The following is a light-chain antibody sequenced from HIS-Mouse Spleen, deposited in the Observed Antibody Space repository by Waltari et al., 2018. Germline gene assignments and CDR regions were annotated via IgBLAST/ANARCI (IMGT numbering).Light chain of an antibody. J-gene: IGLJ3*02. V-gene: IGLV2-14*03. CDR3: SSYTSSSTRV. CDR1: SSDVGGYNY. CDR2: DVS. Sequence: QSALTQPASVSGSPGQSITISCTGTSSDVGGYNYVSWYQQHPGKAPKLVIYDVSNRPSGVCNRFSGSKSGNTASLTISGLQAEDEADYYCSSYTSSSTRVFGGGTKLTVL.